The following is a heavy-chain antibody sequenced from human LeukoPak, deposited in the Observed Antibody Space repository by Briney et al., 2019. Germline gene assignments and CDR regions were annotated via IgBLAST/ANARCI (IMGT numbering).Heavy chain of an antibody. CDR3: AKAENYDSSGYYYEY. J-gene: IGHJ4*02. CDR1: GFTFSSYA. V-gene: IGHV3-23*01. D-gene: IGHD3-22*01. Sequence: GGSLRLSCAASGFTFSSYAMSRVRQAPGKGLEWVSAISGSGGSTYYADSVRGRFTISRDNSKNTLYLQMNSLRAEDTAVYYCAKAENYDSSGYYYEYWGQGTLVTVSS. CDR2: ISGSGGST.